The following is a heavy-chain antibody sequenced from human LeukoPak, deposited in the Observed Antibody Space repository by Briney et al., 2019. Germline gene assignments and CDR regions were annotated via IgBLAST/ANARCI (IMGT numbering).Heavy chain of an antibody. D-gene: IGHD6-19*01. Sequence: GGSLRLSCAASGLTFSSYAMSWVRQAPGKGLEWVSAISGSGGSTYYADSVKGRFTISRDNSKNTLYLQMNSLRAEDTAVYYCARIAVAGTASPVSYWGQGTLVTVSS. V-gene: IGHV3-23*01. CDR1: GLTFSSYA. CDR3: ARIAVAGTASPVSY. J-gene: IGHJ4*02. CDR2: ISGSGGST.